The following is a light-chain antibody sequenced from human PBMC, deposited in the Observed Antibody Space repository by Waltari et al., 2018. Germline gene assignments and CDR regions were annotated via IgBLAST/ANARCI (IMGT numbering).Light chain of an antibody. J-gene: IGKJ4*01. Sequence: EIVLTQSLATLSLSPGPRAALSCRANQDVNGYIAWYQQKPGQPPRRLIYDASKSATGIRDRFSGRGSGIDFTLTIATHEPEDLGVDYYQQRYAFGRGTKVEI. CDR2: DAS. V-gene: IGKV3-11*01. CDR1: QDVNGY. CDR3: QQRYA.